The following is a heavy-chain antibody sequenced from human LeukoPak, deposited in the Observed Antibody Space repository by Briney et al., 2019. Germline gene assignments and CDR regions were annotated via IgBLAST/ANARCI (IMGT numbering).Heavy chain of an antibody. D-gene: IGHD4-17*01. CDR2: IRDKAYGGTT. Sequence: GGSLRLSCTAPGFTFGDYAMNWVRQAPGKGLEWVGFIRDKAYGGTTEYAASVKGRFIISREDSKSIAYLQMNSLKTEDTAVYYCTRSPTETASYFDYWGQGTLVTASS. J-gene: IGHJ4*02. CDR3: TRSPTETASYFDY. V-gene: IGHV3-49*04. CDR1: GFTFGDYA.